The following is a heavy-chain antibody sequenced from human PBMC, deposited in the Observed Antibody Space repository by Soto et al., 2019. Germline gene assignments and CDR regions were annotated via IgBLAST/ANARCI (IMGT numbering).Heavy chain of an antibody. Sequence: GGSLRLSCAASGFTISSNAMYWVRQAPGKGLEWVSAISDRGDTTHYADSVKGRFTISRDTSKNTLYLQLNALRADDTAVYYCAKDKPGTTSFDYWGQGTLGTVSS. CDR2: ISDRGDTT. J-gene: IGHJ4*02. V-gene: IGHV3-23*01. D-gene: IGHD1-1*01. CDR3: AKDKPGTTSFDY. CDR1: GFTISSNA.